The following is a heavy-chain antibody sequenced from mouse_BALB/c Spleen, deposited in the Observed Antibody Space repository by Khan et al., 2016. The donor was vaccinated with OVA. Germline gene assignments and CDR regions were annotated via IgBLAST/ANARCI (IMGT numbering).Heavy chain of an antibody. CDR1: GYSFTTYY. Sequence: IQLVQSGPELMKPGASVKISCKASGYSFTTYYIHWAKQSHGKTLEWIGYVDPFNGGSTYNQNFKGKATLTVDKSSSTAYMHLSSLTSEDSAVYYWVRHGYTSWFAYWGHGTLVTVSA. CDR2: VDPFNGGS. CDR3: VRHGYTSWFAY. D-gene: IGHD1-1*01. J-gene: IGHJ3*01. V-gene: IGHV1S135*01.